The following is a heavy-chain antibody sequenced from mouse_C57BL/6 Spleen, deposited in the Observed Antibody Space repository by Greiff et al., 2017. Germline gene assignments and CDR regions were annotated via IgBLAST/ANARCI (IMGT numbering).Heavy chain of an antibody. CDR3: ARISNHWYFDV. CDR1: GYTFTSYW. Sequence: QVQLQQPGAELVRPGSSVKLSCKASGYTFTSYWMHWVKQRPIQGLEWIGNIDPSDSEPHYHQKFKDKATLTVDKSSSTAYMQLSSLTSEDSAVYYCARISNHWYFDVWGTGTTVTVSS. J-gene: IGHJ1*03. CDR2: IDPSDSEP. D-gene: IGHD2-5*01. V-gene: IGHV1-52*01.